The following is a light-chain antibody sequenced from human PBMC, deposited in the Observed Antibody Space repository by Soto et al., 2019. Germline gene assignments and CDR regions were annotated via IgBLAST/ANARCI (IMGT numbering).Light chain of an antibody. CDR2: DVS. Sequence: DIQMTQSPSSLSASVGDRVTITCQASRGIANYLNWYQQKTGQAPKLLIFDVSNLETGVPPRFSGSGYGTHFTFTIISLQPEDIATYYCQQYDSLPLTFGGGTKVDIK. CDR1: RGIANY. CDR3: QQYDSLPLT. V-gene: IGKV1-33*01. J-gene: IGKJ4*01.